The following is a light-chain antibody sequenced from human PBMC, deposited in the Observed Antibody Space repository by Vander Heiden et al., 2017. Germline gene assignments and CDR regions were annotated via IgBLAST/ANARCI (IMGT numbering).Light chain of an antibody. J-gene: IGKJ2*01. Sequence: DIVMTQSPDPLAVSLGERATFNCKSSQSVLYSSNNKNYLVWYQQKPGQPPKLLIYWASTQRSGVPDRFSSSASGTDFTLTISSLQAEDVAVYCCQQYYTTPYTFGQGTKLEIK. CDR2: WAS. CDR1: QSVLYSSNNKNY. CDR3: QQYYTTPYT. V-gene: IGKV4-1*01.